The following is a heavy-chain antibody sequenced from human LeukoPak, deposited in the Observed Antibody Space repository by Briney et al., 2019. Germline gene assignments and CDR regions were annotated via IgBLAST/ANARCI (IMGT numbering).Heavy chain of an antibody. D-gene: IGHD3-22*01. CDR1: GYTFTSYG. J-gene: IGHJ4*02. CDR3: ARGGYFDSSGYCAY. Sequence: ASVKLSCRTSGYTFTSYGINWIRQAPGQRPEWMGWINPGNGKTKILQKVQGRVTITRDTSANTAYLEVKRLRSEDTAVYFCARGGYFDSSGYCAYWGRGTLVAVSS. CDR2: INPGNGKT. V-gene: IGHV1-3*01.